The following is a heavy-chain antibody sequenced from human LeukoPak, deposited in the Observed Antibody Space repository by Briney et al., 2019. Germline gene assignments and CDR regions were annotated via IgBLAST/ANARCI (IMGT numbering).Heavy chain of an antibody. CDR2: IIPIFGTA. D-gene: IGHD2-2*01. Sequence: SVKVSCKASGGTFSSYAISWVRQAPGQGLEWMGGIIPIFGTANYAQKFQGRVTITADESTSTAYMELSSLRSEDTAVYYCARGDCSSTSCQPDRYYYYYGMDVWGQGTTVTVSS. J-gene: IGHJ6*02. CDR3: ARGDCSSTSCQPDRYYYYYGMDV. CDR1: GGTFSSYA. V-gene: IGHV1-69*13.